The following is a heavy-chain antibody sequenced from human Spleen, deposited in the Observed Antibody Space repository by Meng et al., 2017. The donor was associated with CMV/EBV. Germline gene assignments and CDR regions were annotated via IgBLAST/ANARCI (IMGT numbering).Heavy chain of an antibody. CDR2: IWYDGSNK. V-gene: IGHV3-33*01. J-gene: IGHJ4*02. CDR3: ARTRGATTVYFDY. CDR1: GFTFSSYG. Sequence: LSLTCAASGFTFSSYGMHWVRQAPGKGLEWVAVIWYDGSNKYYADSVKGRFTISRDNSKNTLYLQMNSLRAEDTAVYYCARTRGATTVYFDYWGQGTLVTVSS. D-gene: IGHD1-26*01.